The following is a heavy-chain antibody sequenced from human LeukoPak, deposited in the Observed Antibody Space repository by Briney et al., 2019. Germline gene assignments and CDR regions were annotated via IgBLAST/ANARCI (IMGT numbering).Heavy chain of an antibody. V-gene: IGHV1-2*02. D-gene: IGHD4-11*01. Sequence: ASVKVSCKASGYSFTGYYMHWVRQAPGQGLEWMGWINPDSGGTNYAQKLQGRVTMTTDTSTSTAYMELRSLRSDDTAVYYCASYNDYSNYGALDLYYFDYWGQGTLVTVSS. J-gene: IGHJ4*02. CDR2: INPDSGGT. CDR3: ASYNDYSNYGALDLYYFDY. CDR1: GYSFTGYY.